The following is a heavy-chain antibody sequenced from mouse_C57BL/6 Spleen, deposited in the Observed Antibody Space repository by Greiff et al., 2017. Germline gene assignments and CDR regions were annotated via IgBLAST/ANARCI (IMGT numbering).Heavy chain of an antibody. CDR1: GFTFSSYA. CDR3: TRGNGSFFDY. D-gene: IGHD1-1*01. J-gene: IGHJ2*01. V-gene: IGHV5-9-1*02. Sequence: EVQRVESGEGLVKPGGSLKLSCAASGFTFSSYAMSWVRQTPEKRLEWVAYISSGGDYINYADTVKGRFTISRDNARNTLYLQMSSLKSEDTAMYYFTRGNGSFFDYWGQGTTLTVSS. CDR2: ISSGGDYI.